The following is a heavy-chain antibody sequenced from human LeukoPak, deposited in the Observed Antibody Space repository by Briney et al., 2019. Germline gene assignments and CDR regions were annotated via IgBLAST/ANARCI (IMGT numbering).Heavy chain of an antibody. CDR1: GGTFSSYA. V-gene: IGHV1-69*13. D-gene: IGHD1-1*01. J-gene: IGHJ4*02. Sequence: SVKVSCKASGGTFSSYAISGVRQAPGQGLEWMGGIIPIFGTANYAQKFQGRVTITADESTSTAYMELSSLRSEDTAVYYCATGKLEDGGYFDYWGQGTLVTVSS. CDR2: IIPIFGTA. CDR3: ATGKLEDGGYFDY.